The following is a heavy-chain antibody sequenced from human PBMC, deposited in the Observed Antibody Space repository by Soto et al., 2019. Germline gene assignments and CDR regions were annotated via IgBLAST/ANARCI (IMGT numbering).Heavy chain of an antibody. D-gene: IGHD3-16*01. V-gene: IGHV3-30*04. J-gene: IGHJ4*02. CDR1: GFTFNSYS. CDR3: AKDYEGYYDDYG. CDR2: ISFAGDNI. Sequence: VGSLRLSCAASGFTFNSYSMHWFRQAPGKGLEWVAVISFAGDNIHYADSVRGRFTISRDNSQNTLYLQMNSLRRDDTAVYYCAKDYEGYYDDYGWGQGTLVTVSS.